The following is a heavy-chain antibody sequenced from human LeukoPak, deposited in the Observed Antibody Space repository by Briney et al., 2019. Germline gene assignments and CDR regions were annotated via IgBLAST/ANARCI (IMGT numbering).Heavy chain of an antibody. CDR2: IWYDGSNK. Sequence: GGSLRLSCAASGFTFSSYWMHWVRQAPGKGLEWVAVIWYDGSNKYYADSVKGRFTISRDNSRNTLYLQMNSLRAEDTAVYYCAKDNWNYPDYWGQGTLVTVSS. J-gene: IGHJ4*02. D-gene: IGHD1-7*01. CDR3: AKDNWNYPDY. V-gene: IGHV3-33*06. CDR1: GFTFSSYW.